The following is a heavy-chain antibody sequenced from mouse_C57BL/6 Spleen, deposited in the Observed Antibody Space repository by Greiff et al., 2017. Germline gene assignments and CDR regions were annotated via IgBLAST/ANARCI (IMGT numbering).Heavy chain of an antibody. J-gene: IGHJ4*01. V-gene: IGHV1-42*01. CDR1: GYSFTGYY. CDR3: ARFGDYDGYAMDY. CDR2: INPSTGGT. D-gene: IGHD2-4*01. Sequence: VHVKQSGPELVKPGASVKISCKASGYSFTGYYMNWVKQSPEKSLEWIGEINPSTGGTTYNQKFKAKATLTVDKSSSTAYMQLKSLTSEDSAVYYCARFGDYDGYAMDYWGQGTSVTVSS.